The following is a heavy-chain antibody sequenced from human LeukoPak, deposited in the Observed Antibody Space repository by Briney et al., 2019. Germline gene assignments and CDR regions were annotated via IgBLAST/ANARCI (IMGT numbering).Heavy chain of an antibody. Sequence: GGSLRLSCAASGFTFSAYTMNWVRQAPGKGVEWVSSMSGIGGFVHYADSVKGRFTISRDNAKSSLYLQMNSLRAEDTAVYFCARDDYSDSPTYYNGMDVWGQGTAVTVSS. CDR2: MSGIGGFV. D-gene: IGHD4/OR15-4a*01. CDR1: GFTFSAYT. J-gene: IGHJ6*02. CDR3: ARDDYSDSPTYYNGMDV. V-gene: IGHV3-21*01.